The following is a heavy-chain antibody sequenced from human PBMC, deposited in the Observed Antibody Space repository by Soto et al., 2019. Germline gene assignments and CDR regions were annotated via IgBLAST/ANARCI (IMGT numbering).Heavy chain of an antibody. Sequence: PGGSLRLSCAASGFTFSSYGMHWVRQAPGKGLEWVAVISYDGSNKYYADSVKGRFTISRDNSKNTLYLQMNSLRAEDTAVYYCAKASYYYDSSGPKLYYFDYWGQGTLVTVSS. CDR1: GFTFSSYG. CDR2: ISYDGSNK. D-gene: IGHD3-22*01. CDR3: AKASYYYDSSGPKLYYFDY. V-gene: IGHV3-30*18. J-gene: IGHJ4*02.